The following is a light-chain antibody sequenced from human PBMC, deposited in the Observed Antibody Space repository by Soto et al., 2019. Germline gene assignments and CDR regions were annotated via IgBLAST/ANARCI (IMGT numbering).Light chain of an antibody. CDR2: GAS. CDR1: QSVRSNY. V-gene: IGKV3-20*01. CDR3: QQYGSSPRT. J-gene: IGKJ1*01. Sequence: IVLTQSPGTLSLSPGDRATLSCRASQSVRSNYLAWYQQKPGQAPRLLISGASSRATGIPDRFSGSASGTDFTLTISRLEPEDFAVYYCQQYGSSPRTFGQGTKVEIK.